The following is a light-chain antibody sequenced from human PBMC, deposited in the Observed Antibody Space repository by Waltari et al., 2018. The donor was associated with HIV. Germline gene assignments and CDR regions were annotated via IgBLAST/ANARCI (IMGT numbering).Light chain of an antibody. Sequence: QSVLTQPPSASGTPGQRVTIRCSGSSFNIGSNFVYWYQQLPGAAPKLLISRNNHRPSGVPDRFSGPKSGTSASLAISGLRSEDEADYYCAAWDDSLSGFYVVGTGTKVTVL. CDR2: RNN. CDR3: AAWDDSLSGFYV. J-gene: IGLJ1*01. CDR1: SFNIGSNF. V-gene: IGLV1-47*01.